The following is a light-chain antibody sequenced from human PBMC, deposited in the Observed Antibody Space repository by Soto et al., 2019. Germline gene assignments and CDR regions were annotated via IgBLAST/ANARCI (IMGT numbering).Light chain of an antibody. J-gene: IGKJ4*01. CDR3: QQTYSIPLT. CDR2: GTS. CDR1: QSISTY. V-gene: IGKV1-39*01. Sequence: DIRLTQSPSPLSASVGDTVTITCRASQSISTYLNWFQQKPGKAPKLLIYGTSTLLSGVPSRFSGSGSETDFTLTISSLQPEDFATYYCQQTYSIPLTFGGGTKVEI.